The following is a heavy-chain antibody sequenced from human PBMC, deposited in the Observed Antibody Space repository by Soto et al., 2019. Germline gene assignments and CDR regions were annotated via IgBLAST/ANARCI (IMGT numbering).Heavy chain of an antibody. J-gene: IGHJ4*02. CDR3: AKVRDYDFWSGYLDY. CDR2: ISGSGGST. CDR1: GFTFSSYA. D-gene: IGHD3-3*01. V-gene: IGHV3-23*01. Sequence: GGSLRLSCAASGFTFSSYAMSWVRQAPGKGLEWVSAISGSGGSTYYADSVKGRFTISRDNSKNTLYLQMNSLRAEDTAAYYCAKVRDYDFWSGYLDYWGQGTLVTVSS.